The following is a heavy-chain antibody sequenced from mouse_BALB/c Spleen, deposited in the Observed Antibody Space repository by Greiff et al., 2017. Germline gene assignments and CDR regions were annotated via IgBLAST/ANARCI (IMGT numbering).Heavy chain of an antibody. Sequence: VQLQQSGAELVKPGASVKLSCTASGFNIKDTYMHWVKQRPEQGLEWIGRIDPANGNTKYDPKFQGKATITADTSSNTAYLQLSSLTSEDTAVYYCAREDYGHAMDYWGQGTSVTVSS. D-gene: IGHD1-2*01. J-gene: IGHJ4*01. V-gene: IGHV14-3*02. CDR3: AREDYGHAMDY. CDR1: GFNIKDTY. CDR2: IDPANGNT.